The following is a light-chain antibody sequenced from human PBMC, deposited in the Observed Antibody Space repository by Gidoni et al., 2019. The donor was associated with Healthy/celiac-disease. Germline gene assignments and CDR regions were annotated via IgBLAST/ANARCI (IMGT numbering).Light chain of an antibody. V-gene: IGKV1-9*01. CDR2: AAS. J-gene: IGKJ1*01. CDR1: QGISSY. CDR3: LQLNSYPRT. Sequence: DIQLTQSPSFLSASVGDRVTITCRASQGISSYLDWYQQKSGKAPKLQISAASTLQSGVPSRVSGSGSGTEFTLTISSLQPEDMATYYCLQLNSYPRTFGQGTKVEIK.